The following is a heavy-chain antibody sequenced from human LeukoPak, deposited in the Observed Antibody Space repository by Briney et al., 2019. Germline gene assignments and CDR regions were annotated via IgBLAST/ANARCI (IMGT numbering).Heavy chain of an antibody. CDR3: ASVDYYGSGNYYNDVDY. Sequence: GGSLRLSCAASGFTFSSYSMNWVRQAPGKGLEWVSSISSSSSYIYYADSVKGRFTISRDNAKNSLYLQMNSLRAEDTALYYCASVDYYGSGNYYNDVDYWGQGTLVTVSA. CDR1: GFTFSSYS. V-gene: IGHV3-21*01. CDR2: ISSSSSYI. D-gene: IGHD3-10*01. J-gene: IGHJ4*02.